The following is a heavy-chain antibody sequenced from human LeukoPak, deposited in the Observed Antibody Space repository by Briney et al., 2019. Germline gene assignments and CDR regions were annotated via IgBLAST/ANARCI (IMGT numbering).Heavy chain of an antibody. D-gene: IGHD3-22*01. CDR1: GFTFSGSA. V-gene: IGHV3-73*01. Sequence: GGSLRLSCAASGFTFSGSAMHWVRQASGKGLEWVGRIRSKANSYATAYAASVKGRFTISRDDSKNTAYLQMNSLKTEDTAVYYCTSGPYYDSSGYYSHWGQGTLVTVSS. CDR2: IRSKANSYAT. CDR3: TSGPYYDSSGYYSH. J-gene: IGHJ4*02.